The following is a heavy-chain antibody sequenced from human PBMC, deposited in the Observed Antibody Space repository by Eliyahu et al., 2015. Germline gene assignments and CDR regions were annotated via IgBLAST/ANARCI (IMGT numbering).Heavy chain of an antibody. J-gene: IGHJ2*01. CDR1: GYXXTSYD. D-gene: IGHD6-13*01. CDR2: MNPNSGNT. V-gene: IGHV1-8*01. CDR3: ARVGSSWSYWYFDL. Sequence: QVQLVQSGAEVKKPGASVKVSCXASGYXXTSYDINWVRQATGQGLEWMGWMNPNSGNTGYAQKFQGRVTMTRNTSISTAYMELSSLRSEDTAVYYCARVGSSWSYWYFDLWGRGTLVTVSS.